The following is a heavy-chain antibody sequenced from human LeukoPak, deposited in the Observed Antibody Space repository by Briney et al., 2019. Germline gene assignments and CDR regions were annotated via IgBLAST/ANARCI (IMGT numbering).Heavy chain of an antibody. CDR2: LYYSGRT. V-gene: IGHV4-59*01. CDR3: ARDEDSAYGSGSYLS. J-gene: IGHJ5*02. D-gene: IGHD3-10*01. CDR1: GGSISGYY. Sequence: SETLSLTCTVSGGSISGYYWSWIRQPPGKGLEWIGDLYYSGRTNYNPSLKSRVTISVDTSKNQFSLKLSSVTAADTAVYYCARDEDSAYGSGSYLSWGQGTLVTVSS.